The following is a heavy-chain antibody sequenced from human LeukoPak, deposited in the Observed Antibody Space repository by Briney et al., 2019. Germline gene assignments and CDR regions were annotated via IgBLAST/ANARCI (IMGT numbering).Heavy chain of an antibody. J-gene: IGHJ3*02. D-gene: IGHD3-22*01. CDR3: ARDGTNYYDSSGNDAFDI. Sequence: PSETLSLTCTVSGGSISSGDYYWSWIRQPPGKGLEWIGYIYYSGSTYYNPSLNSRVTISVDTSKNQFSLKLSSVTAADTAVYYCARDGTNYYDSSGNDAFDIWGQGTMVTVSS. CDR1: GGSISSGDYY. V-gene: IGHV4-30-4*01. CDR2: IYYSGST.